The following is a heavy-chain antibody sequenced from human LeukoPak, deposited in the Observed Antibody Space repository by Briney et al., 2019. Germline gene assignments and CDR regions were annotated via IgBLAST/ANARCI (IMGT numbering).Heavy chain of an antibody. CDR3: ARGSHRGYCTTSNCYTVDY. D-gene: IGHD2-2*02. V-gene: IGHV1-8*01. CDR2: MNPDSGNT. Sequence: GASVKVSCKAARYTFTSYDINWVRQAPGQGLEWMGWMNPDSGNTGYAQKFQGRVSMTRNTSISTACMELGGLTSDDTAVYFCARGSHRGYCTTSNCYTVDYWGQGTLVSVSS. J-gene: IGHJ4*01. CDR1: RYTFTSYD.